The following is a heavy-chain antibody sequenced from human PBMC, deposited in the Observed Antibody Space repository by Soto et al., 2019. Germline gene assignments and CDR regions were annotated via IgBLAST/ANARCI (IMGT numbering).Heavy chain of an antibody. V-gene: IGHV3-23*01. J-gene: IGHJ6*02. CDR2: ISGSGGST. CDR1: GFTFSSYA. CDR3: AKSEAYNYYYGMDV. Sequence: GGSLRLSCAASGFTFSSYAMTWVRQAPGKGLEWVSDISGSGGSTYYADSVKGRFTISRDNSKNTLYLQMNSLRAEDTAVYYCAKSEAYNYYYGMDVWGQGTTVTVSS.